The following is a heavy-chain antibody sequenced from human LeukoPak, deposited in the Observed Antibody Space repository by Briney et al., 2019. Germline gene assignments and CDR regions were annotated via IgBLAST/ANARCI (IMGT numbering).Heavy chain of an antibody. V-gene: IGHV4-34*01. CDR3: ARVTGYMIEDYFDY. Sequence: SETLSLTCAVYGGSFSGYYWSWIRQPPGKGLEWIGEINHSGSTNYNPSLKSRVTISVKTSKNQFSLKLSSVTAADTAVYYCARVTGYMIEDYFDYWGQGTLVTVSS. J-gene: IGHJ4*02. CDR1: GGSFSGYY. D-gene: IGHD3-22*01. CDR2: INHSGST.